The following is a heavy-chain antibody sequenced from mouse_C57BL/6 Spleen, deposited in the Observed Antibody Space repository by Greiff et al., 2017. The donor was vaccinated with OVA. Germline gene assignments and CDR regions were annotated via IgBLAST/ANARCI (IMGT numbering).Heavy chain of an antibody. J-gene: IGHJ4*01. D-gene: IGHD2-5*01. Sequence: EVQLQQSGPELVKPGASVKISCKASGYSFTGYYMNWVKQSPEKSLEWIGEINPSTGGTTYNQKFKAKATLTVDKSSSTAYMQLKSLTSEDSAVYYCARSREAYYSKGGYAMDYWGQGTSVTVSS. V-gene: IGHV1-42*01. CDR1: GYSFTGYY. CDR3: ARSREAYYSKGGYAMDY. CDR2: INPSTGGT.